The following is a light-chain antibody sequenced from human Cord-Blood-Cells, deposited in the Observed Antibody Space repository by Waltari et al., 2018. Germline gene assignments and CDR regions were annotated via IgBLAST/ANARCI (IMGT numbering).Light chain of an antibody. CDR3: MQALQTPYS. V-gene: IGKV2-28*01. CDR1: QSLLHSNGYNY. J-gene: IGKJ2*03. CDR2: LGS. Sequence: DIVMTQSPLSLPVTPGEAASISCRSSQSLLHSNGYNYLDWYLQKPGQSPQLLIYLGSNRASGVPDRFSGSGSGTDFTLKISRVEAEDVGVYYCMQALQTPYSFGQGTKLVIK.